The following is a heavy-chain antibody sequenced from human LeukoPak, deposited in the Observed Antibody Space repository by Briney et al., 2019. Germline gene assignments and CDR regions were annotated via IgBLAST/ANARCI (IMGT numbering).Heavy chain of an antibody. D-gene: IGHD3-16*01. CDR1: GVPISTTVW. CDR2: IYHVGGT. J-gene: IGHJ3*02. CDR3: ARGGGSAPYALDI. Sequence: SGTLSPTCALSGVPISTTVWWTWVRQPPGEGREWIAEIYHVGGTNYNPSLKSRATISVDKSRNQFSLTLTSVTATDSAAYFCARGGGSAPYALDIWGQGTMVTVSP. V-gene: IGHV4-4*02.